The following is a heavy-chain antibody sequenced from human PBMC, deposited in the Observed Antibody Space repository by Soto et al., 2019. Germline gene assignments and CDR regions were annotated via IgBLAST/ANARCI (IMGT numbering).Heavy chain of an antibody. CDR3: AKISHYDYVWGSYSYVWFDP. J-gene: IGHJ5*02. V-gene: IGHV3-23*01. D-gene: IGHD3-16*02. CDR2: ISGSGGST. CDR1: GFTFSSYA. Sequence: GGSLRLSCAASGFTFSSYAMSWVRQAPGKGLEWVSAISGSGGSTYYADSVKGRFTISRDNSKNTLYLQMNSLRAEDTAVYYCAKISHYDYVWGSYSYVWFDPCGQATLVTV.